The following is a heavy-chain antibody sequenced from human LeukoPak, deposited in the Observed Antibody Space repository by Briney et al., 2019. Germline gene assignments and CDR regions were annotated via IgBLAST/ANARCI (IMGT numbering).Heavy chain of an antibody. CDR1: GFTFSSYS. V-gene: IGHV3-48*04. CDR2: ISSSGSTI. D-gene: IGHD3-22*01. Sequence: GGSLRLSCAASGFTFSSYSMNWVRQAPGKGLEWVSYISSSGSTIYYADSVKGRFTISRDNAKNSLYLQMNSLRAEDTAVYYCARGGITMIVVAFRAFDIWGQGTMVTVSS. J-gene: IGHJ3*02. CDR3: ARGGITMIVVAFRAFDI.